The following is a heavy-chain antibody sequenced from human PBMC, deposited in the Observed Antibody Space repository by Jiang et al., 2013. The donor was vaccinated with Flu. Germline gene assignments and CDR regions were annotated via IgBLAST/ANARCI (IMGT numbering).Heavy chain of an antibody. CDR1: GYTFTSYG. J-gene: IGHJ4*02. D-gene: IGHD3-10*01. CDR2: INAANGDT. V-gene: IGHV1-18*04. CDR3: ARKDYYHSGSYSNFED. Sequence: SGAEVKKPGASVKVSCKASGYTFTSYGISWVRQAPGQGLEWMGWINAANGDTGYSQNFQGRVTFTRDTSATTAYMELSSLRSEDTAVYYCARKDYYHSGSYSNFEDWGQGTLVTVSS.